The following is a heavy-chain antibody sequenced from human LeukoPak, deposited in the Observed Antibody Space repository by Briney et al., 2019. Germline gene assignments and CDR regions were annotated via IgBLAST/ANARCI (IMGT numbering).Heavy chain of an antibody. CDR2: IYSSGVT. V-gene: IGHV4-59*08. D-gene: IGHD2-8*01. Sequence: SETLSLTCVVSGASISSYYWTWIRQPAGKGLEWLGYIYSSGVTNYNPSLQSRVTISIDTSKNQFSLKVSSVTAADTAVYYCARHDNVPVIRHGFDHWGQGTLVTVSS. CDR1: GASISSYY. CDR3: ARHDNVPVIRHGFDH. J-gene: IGHJ4*02.